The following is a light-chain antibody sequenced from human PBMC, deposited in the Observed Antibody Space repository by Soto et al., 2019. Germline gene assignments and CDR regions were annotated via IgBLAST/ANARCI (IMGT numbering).Light chain of an antibody. J-gene: IGKJ5*01. CDR3: QQYENLPT. V-gene: IGKV1-33*01. CDR1: QNINNY. Sequence: DIQMTQSPSSLSASXXDRVXITCQASQNINNYLNWYQQKPGRAPXXLIYDASNLEAGVPSRFRGSGSGTDFTFTISRLQPEDIATYYCQQYENLPTFGQGTRLEIK. CDR2: DAS.